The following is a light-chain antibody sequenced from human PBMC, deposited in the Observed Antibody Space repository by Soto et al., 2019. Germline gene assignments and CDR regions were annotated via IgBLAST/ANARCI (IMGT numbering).Light chain of an antibody. Sequence: QLVLTQSPSASASLGASVKLTCTLSSGHSSNAIAWHQQQPEKGPRYLMKINNDGSHIKGDGIPDRFSGSGSGAERYLTISSLQSEDEADYYCQTWVTGIQVVFGGVTKLTVL. CDR1: SGHSSNA. CDR2: INNDGSH. CDR3: QTWVTGIQVV. J-gene: IGLJ2*01. V-gene: IGLV4-69*01.